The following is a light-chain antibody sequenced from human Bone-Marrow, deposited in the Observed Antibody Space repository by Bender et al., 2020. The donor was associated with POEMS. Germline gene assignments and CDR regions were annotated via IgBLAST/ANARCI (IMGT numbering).Light chain of an antibody. Sequence: QSVLTQPPSASGTPGQSVTISCSGSNSNIGGHTVNWYQQLPGAAPKLLIFINHRRPSGVPDRFSGSKSGTSASLAITGLQAEDEGDYYCQSYDNSLGGWVFGGGTKLTVL. CDR1: NSNIGGHT. CDR3: QSYDNSLGGWV. J-gene: IGLJ3*02. V-gene: IGLV1-44*01. CDR2: INH.